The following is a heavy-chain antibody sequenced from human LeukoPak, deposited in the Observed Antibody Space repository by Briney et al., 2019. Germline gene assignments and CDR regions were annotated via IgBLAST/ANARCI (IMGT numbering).Heavy chain of an antibody. Sequence: GASVKVSCKASGGTFSSYAISWVRQAPGQGLEWMGGIIPIFGTANYAQKFQGRVTITADESTSTAYMELSSLRSEDTAVYYCARVQASGYDSFVPWSLGSYYYYMDVWGKGTTVTISS. CDR3: ARVQASGYDSFVPWSLGSYYYYMDV. V-gene: IGHV1-69*13. CDR1: GGTFSSYA. CDR2: IIPIFGTA. D-gene: IGHD5-12*01. J-gene: IGHJ6*03.